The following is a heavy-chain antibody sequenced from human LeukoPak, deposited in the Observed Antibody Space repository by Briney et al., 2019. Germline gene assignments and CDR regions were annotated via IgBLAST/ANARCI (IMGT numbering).Heavy chain of an antibody. CDR2: IYYSGST. Sequence: PSETLSLTCTASGGSISSYYWSWIRQPPGKGLEWIGYIYYSGSTNYNPSLKSRVTISVDTSKNQFSLKLSSVTAADTAVYYCARVGKQLVRTFDYWGQGTLVTVSS. V-gene: IGHV4-59*01. J-gene: IGHJ4*02. CDR1: GGSISSYY. D-gene: IGHD6-13*01. CDR3: ARVGKQLVRTFDY.